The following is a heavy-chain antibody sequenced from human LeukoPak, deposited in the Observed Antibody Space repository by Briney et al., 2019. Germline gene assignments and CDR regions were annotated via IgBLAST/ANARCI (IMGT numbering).Heavy chain of an antibody. J-gene: IGHJ3*02. CDR3: ARDEPPLQKDGAFDI. V-gene: IGHV4-4*07. CDR2: IYTSGST. D-gene: IGHD5-24*01. Sequence: PSETLSLTCTVSGGSISSYYWRWLRQPAGKGLEWIGRIYTSGSTNYNPSLKSRVTMSVDTSKNQFSLKLSSVTAADTAVYYCARDEPPLQKDGAFDIWGQGAMVTVSS. CDR1: GGSISSYY.